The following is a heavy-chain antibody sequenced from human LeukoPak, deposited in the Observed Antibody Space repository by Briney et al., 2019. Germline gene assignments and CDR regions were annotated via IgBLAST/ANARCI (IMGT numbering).Heavy chain of an antibody. CDR1: GFTFSSYA. D-gene: IGHD1-26*01. CDR3: AKVLTPWELQNPFDY. V-gene: IGHV3-23*01. Sequence: PGGSLRLSCAASGFTFSSYAMSWVRQAPGKGLEWVSAISGSGGSTYYADSVKGRFTISRDNSKNTLYLQMNSLRAEDTAVYYCAKVLTPWELQNPFDYWGQGTLVTVSS. CDR2: ISGSGGST. J-gene: IGHJ4*02.